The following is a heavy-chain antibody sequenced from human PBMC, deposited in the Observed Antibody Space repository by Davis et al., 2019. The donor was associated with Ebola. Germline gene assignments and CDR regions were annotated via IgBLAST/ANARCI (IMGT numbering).Heavy chain of an antibody. CDR2: IIPIFGTA. Sequence: SVKASCKASGYTFTGYYMHWVRQAPGQGLEWMGGIIPIFGTANYAQKFQGRVTITADESTSTAYMELSSLRSEDTAVYYCARGGDGYNPDYWGQGTLVTVSS. D-gene: IGHD5-24*01. J-gene: IGHJ4*02. CDR3: ARGGDGYNPDY. V-gene: IGHV1-69*13. CDR1: GYTFTGYY.